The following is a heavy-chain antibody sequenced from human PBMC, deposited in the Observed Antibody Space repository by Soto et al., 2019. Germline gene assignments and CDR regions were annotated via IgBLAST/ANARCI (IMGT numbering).Heavy chain of an antibody. CDR2: IIPIFGTP. CDR1: GGTFSSYA. D-gene: IGHD3-16*01. J-gene: IGHJ3*02. V-gene: IGHV1-69*12. Sequence: QVQLVQSGAEVKKPGSSVKVSCKASGGTFSSYAISWVRQAPGQGLEWMGGIIPIFGTPNCAQKFHGRVTITADESTSTAYMELSGLTSEDTAVYYCAKEALGGFGDSFDIWGQGTMVTVSS. CDR3: AKEALGGFGDSFDI.